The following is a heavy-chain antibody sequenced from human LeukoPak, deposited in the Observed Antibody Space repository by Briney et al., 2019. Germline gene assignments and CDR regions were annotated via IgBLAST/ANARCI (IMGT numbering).Heavy chain of an antibody. Sequence: GGSLRLSCAASGFTFSSYEMNWVRQAPGKGLEWVSYISSSGSTIYYADSVKGRFTISRDNSKNTLYLQMNSLRAEDTAVYYCAKDPPSGSETVDYWGQGTLVTVSS. CDR3: AKDPPSGSETVDY. V-gene: IGHV3-48*03. CDR2: ISSSGSTI. D-gene: IGHD6-19*01. CDR1: GFTFSSYE. J-gene: IGHJ4*02.